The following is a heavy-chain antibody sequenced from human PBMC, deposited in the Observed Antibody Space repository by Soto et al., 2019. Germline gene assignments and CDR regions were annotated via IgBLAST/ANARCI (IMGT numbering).Heavy chain of an antibody. Sequence: ASVKVSCKASGYIFTNYYMHWVRQAPGQGLEWMGTINAGGGYTTYAQRFQGRVTMTRDTSTSTVSMELSSLRYEDTALYYCEVTTGYWGQGTMVTVSS. V-gene: IGHV1-46*01. CDR1: GYIFTNYY. CDR3: EVTTGY. D-gene: IGHD4-17*01. CDR2: INAGGGYT. J-gene: IGHJ4*02.